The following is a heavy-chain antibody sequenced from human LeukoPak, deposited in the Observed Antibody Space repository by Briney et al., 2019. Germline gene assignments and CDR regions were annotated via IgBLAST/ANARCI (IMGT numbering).Heavy chain of an antibody. J-gene: IGHJ4*02. Sequence: GASVKVSCKASGYTFTGYYMHWVRQAPGQGLEWMGRINPNSGGTNYAQKFQGRVTMTRDTSISTAYMELSRLRSDDTAVYYCAARGYSYGYSGSFDYWGQGTLVTVSS. D-gene: IGHD5-18*01. CDR1: GYTFTGYY. CDR3: AARGYSYGYSGSFDY. CDR2: INPNSGGT. V-gene: IGHV1-2*06.